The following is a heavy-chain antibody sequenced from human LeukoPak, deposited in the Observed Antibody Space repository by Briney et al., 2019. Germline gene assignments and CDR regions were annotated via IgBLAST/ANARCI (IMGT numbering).Heavy chain of an antibody. CDR3: AKYSSSSNYYYGMDI. J-gene: IGHJ6*02. CDR2: ISGSGGAT. D-gene: IGHD6-13*01. V-gene: IGHV3-23*01. Sequence: PGGSLRLSCAASGFTFSNYAMSWVRQAPGKGLEWVSGISGSGGATYYADSVKGRFTISRDNSKNTLYLQMSGLRADDTAVYYCAKYSSSSNYYYGMDIWGQGTTVTVSS. CDR1: GFTFSNYA.